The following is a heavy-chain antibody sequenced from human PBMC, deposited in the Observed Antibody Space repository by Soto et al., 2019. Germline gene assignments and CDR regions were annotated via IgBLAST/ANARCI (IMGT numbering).Heavy chain of an antibody. D-gene: IGHD1-26*01. V-gene: IGHV4-34*01. CDR3: ARHHVRGRTIAGAADF. J-gene: IGHJ4*02. Sequence: QVQLQQWGAGLLEPSATLSLTCAVYGKSLSGYYWSWIRQPPGKAREWIGEINPSGNTNYNPSLKRRVAVEVETSTNLIFMNLSSVTAADTAMYYCARHHVRGRTIAGAADFWGQGTLVTVSS. CDR2: INPSGNT. CDR1: GKSLSGYY.